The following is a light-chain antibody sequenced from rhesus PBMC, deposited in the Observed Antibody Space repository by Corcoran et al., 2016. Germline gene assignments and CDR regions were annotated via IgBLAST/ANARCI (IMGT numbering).Light chain of an antibody. J-gene: IGKJ1*01. CDR1: ENVNNY. Sequence: DIQMTQSPSSLSASVGDRVTITCRASENVNNYLHWYQQNPGKAPKLLIYKASTLQSGGPTRFSRSGSGTDFTLTISSLQPEDFATYYCQHSYGTPRTFGQGTKVEIK. CDR3: QHSYGTPRT. V-gene: IGKV1-74*01. CDR2: KAS.